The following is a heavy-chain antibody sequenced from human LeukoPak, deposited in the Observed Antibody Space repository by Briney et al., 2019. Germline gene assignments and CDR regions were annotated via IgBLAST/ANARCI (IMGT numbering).Heavy chain of an antibody. CDR3: ARVMEGLHYDSSGYLDY. V-gene: IGHV3-7*01. J-gene: IGHJ4*02. CDR1: GFTFSSYW. Sequence: GGSLRLSCAASGFTFSSYWMSWVRQAPGKGLEWVANIKQDGSEKYYVDSVKGRFTISRDNAKNSLYLQMNSLRAEDTAVYYCARVMEGLHYDSSGYLDYWGQGTLVTVSS. CDR2: IKQDGSEK. D-gene: IGHD3-22*01.